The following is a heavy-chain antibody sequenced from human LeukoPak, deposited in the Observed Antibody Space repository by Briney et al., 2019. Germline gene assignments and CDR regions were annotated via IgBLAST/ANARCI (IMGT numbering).Heavy chain of an antibody. V-gene: IGHV5-51*01. CDR1: GYSFTSYW. J-gene: IGHJ4*02. CDR3: ARPHGYCSGGSCYSSDYFDY. D-gene: IGHD2-15*01. CDR2: IYPGDSDT. Sequence: GESLKISCKGSGYSFTSYWIGWVRQMPGKGLEWMGIIYPGDSDTRYSPTFQGQVTISADKSISTAYLQWSSLKASDTAMYYCARPHGYCSGGSCYSSDYFDYWGQGTLVTVSS.